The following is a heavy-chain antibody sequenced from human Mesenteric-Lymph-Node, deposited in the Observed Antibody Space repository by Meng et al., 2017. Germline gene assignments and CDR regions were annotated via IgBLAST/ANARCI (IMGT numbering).Heavy chain of an antibody. V-gene: IGHV1-18*01. Sequence: ASVKVSCKASGYTFTSYGISWVRQAPGQGLEWMGWISAYNGNTNYAQKLQGRVTMTTDTSTSTAYMELRSLRSEDTAVYYCARGYDTFYYYFGMDVWGQGTTVTVSS. CDR1: GYTFTSYG. D-gene: IGHD5-12*01. J-gene: IGHJ6*02. CDR2: ISAYNGNT. CDR3: ARGYDTFYYYFGMDV.